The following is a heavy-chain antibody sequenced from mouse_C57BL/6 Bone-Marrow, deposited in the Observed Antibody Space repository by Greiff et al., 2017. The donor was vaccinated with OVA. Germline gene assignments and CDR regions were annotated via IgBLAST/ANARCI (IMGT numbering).Heavy chain of an antibody. D-gene: IGHD1-1*01. CDR1: GYSITSGYY. V-gene: IGHV3-6*01. CDR3: ARAPSITTVVAGDY. CDR2: ISYDGSN. J-gene: IGHJ2*01. Sequence: EVKLVESGPGLVKPSQSLSLTCSVTGYSITSGYYWNWIRQFPGNKLEWMGYISYDGSNNYNPSLKNRISITRDTSKNQFFLKLNSVTTEDTATYYCARAPSITTVVAGDYWGQGTTLTVSS.